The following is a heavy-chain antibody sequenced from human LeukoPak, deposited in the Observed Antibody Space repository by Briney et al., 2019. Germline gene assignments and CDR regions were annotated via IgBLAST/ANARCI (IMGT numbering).Heavy chain of an antibody. Sequence: GGSLRLSCAASGFTFSDYYMSWIRQAPGKGLEWVSDISNSGRTIFYADSVKGRFTISRDNSKNSLYLQMSSLRAEDTAVYYCARESSFCGGDCRYYFDYWGQGALVTVSS. CDR3: ARESSFCGGDCRYYFDY. D-gene: IGHD2-21*01. CDR1: GFTFSDYY. CDR2: ISNSGRTI. J-gene: IGHJ4*02. V-gene: IGHV3-11*04.